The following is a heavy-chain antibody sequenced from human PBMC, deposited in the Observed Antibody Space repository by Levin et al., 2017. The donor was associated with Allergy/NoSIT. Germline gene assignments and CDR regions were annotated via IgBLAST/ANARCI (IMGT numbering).Heavy chain of an antibody. J-gene: IGHJ4*02. CDR3: ARDSVAGTQSFDY. V-gene: IGHV3-30-3*01. CDR2: ISYDGSNK. Sequence: GGSLRLSCAASGFTFSSYAMHWVRQAPGKGLEWVAVISYDGSNKYYADSVKGRFTISRDNSKNTLYLQMNSLKAEDTAVYYCARDSVAGTQSFDYWGQGTLVTVSS. CDR1: GFTFSSYA. D-gene: IGHD6-19*01.